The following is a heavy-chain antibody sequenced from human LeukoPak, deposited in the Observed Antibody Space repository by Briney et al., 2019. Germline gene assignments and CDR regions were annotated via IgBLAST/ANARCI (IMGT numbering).Heavy chain of an antibody. CDR3: TRGDEPHDYYYYMDV. Sequence: QTGGSLRLSCTASGFTIGDYAMSWVRQAPGKGLEWVGFIRSKAYGGTTEYAASVKGRFTISRDDSKSIAYLQMNSLKTEDTAVYYCTRGDEPHDYYYYMDVWGKGTTVTVSS. CDR1: GFTIGDYA. CDR2: IRSKAYGGTT. V-gene: IGHV3-49*04. J-gene: IGHJ6*03.